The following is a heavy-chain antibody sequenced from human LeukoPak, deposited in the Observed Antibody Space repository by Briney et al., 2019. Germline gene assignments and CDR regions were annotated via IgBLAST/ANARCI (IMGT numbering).Heavy chain of an antibody. CDR1: GFTFSSYS. D-gene: IGHD6-19*01. CDR3: ARGGQWPTNWFDP. V-gene: IGHV3-21*01. CDR2: IISSSSYI. Sequence: GGSLRLSCAASGFTFSSYSRNWVRQAPGKGLEWVSSIISSSSYIYYAESVKGRFTISRDNAKNSLYLQMNSLRAEDTAVYYCARGGQWPTNWFDPWGQGTLVTVSS. J-gene: IGHJ5*02.